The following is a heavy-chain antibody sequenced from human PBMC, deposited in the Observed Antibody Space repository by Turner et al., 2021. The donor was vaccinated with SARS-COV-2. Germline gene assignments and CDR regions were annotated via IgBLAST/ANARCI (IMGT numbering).Heavy chain of an antibody. V-gene: IGHV4-39*01. Sequence: QLQLQESGPGLVKPSDTLSLTCTVSGGPISSSSYYWGWIRQPPGKGLEWIGSIYYSGGTYYSPSLKSRVTISVDTSKNQFSLKLSSVTAADTAVYYCASPSVDFWSGSYYGMDVWGQGTTVTVSS. D-gene: IGHD3-3*01. CDR2: IYYSGGT. J-gene: IGHJ6*02. CDR3: ASPSVDFWSGSYYGMDV. CDR1: GGPISSSSYY.